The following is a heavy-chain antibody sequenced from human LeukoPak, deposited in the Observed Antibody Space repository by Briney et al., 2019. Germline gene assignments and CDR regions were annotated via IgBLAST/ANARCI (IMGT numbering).Heavy chain of an antibody. CDR2: ISGSGGST. CDR1: GFTFSSYG. CDR3: ARERDAVAGPQGYYYYYMDV. Sequence: GGSLRLSCAASGFTFSSYGMSWVRQAPGKGLEWVSAISGSGGSTYYADSVKGRFTISRDNSKNTLYLQMNSLRAEDTAVYYCARERDAVAGPQGYYYYYMDVWGKGTTVTISS. J-gene: IGHJ6*03. V-gene: IGHV3-23*01. D-gene: IGHD6-19*01.